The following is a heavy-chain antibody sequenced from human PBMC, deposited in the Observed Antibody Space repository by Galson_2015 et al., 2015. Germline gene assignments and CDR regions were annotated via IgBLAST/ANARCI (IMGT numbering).Heavy chain of an antibody. CDR1: GFTFSSYA. D-gene: IGHD1/OR15-1a*01. CDR2: ISYDGSNK. V-gene: IGHV3-30-3*01. CDR3: AREVYSWNSECSFDI. Sequence: SLRLSCAASGFTFSSYAMHWVRQAPGKGLEWVAVISYDGSNKYYADSVKGRFTISRDNSKNTLYLQMNSLRAEDTAVYYCAREVYSWNSECSFDIWGQGTLVTVSS. J-gene: IGHJ3*02.